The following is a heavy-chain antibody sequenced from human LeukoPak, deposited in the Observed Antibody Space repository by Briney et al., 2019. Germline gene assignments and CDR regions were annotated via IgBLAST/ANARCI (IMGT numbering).Heavy chain of an antibody. J-gene: IGHJ4*02. CDR2: ISGSGGST. CDR1: GFSFFSYA. D-gene: IGHD5-24*01. CDR3: AKGWLVWAVESPFDY. Sequence: GGSLRLSCAASGFSFFSYALSWVRQAPGKGLEWVPAISGSGGSTYYADSVKGRFTISGDNSKNTLYLQMSSLRAEDTAVYYCAKGWLVWAVESPFDYWGQGTLVTVSS. V-gene: IGHV3-23*01.